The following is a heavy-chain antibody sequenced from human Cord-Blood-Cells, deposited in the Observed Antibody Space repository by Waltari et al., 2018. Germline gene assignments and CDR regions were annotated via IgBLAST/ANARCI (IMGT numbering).Heavy chain of an antibody. CDR1: GGSFSGYS. V-gene: IGHV4-34*01. D-gene: IGHD7-27*01. CDR2: INHSGST. CDR3: ARRLLTGDGPPFDY. J-gene: IGHJ4*02. Sequence: QVQLQQWGAGLFKPSETLSLTCAVYGGSFSGYSWRWIRQPPGKGLEWIGEINHSGSTNYNPSLKSRVTISVDTSKNQFSLKLSSVTAADTAVYYCARRLLTGDGPPFDYWGQGTLVTVSS.